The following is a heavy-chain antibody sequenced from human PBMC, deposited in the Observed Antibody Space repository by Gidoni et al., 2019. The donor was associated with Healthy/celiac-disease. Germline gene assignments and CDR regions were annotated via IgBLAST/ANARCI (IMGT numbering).Heavy chain of an antibody. Sequence: QVQLQQWGAGLLKPSETLSLTCAVYGGSFSGYYWSWIRQPPGKGLEWIGEINHSGSTNYNPSLKSRVTISVDTSKNQFSLKLSSVTAADTAVYYCASSSNYHYFDYWGQGTLVTVSS. D-gene: IGHD4-4*01. J-gene: IGHJ4*02. V-gene: IGHV4-34*01. CDR1: GGSFSGYY. CDR2: INHSGST. CDR3: ASSSNYHYFDY.